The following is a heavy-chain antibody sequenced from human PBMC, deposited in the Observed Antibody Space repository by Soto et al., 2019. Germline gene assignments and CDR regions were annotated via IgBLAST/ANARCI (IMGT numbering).Heavy chain of an antibody. CDR1: GGSITSGDYY. CDR2: IYYSRT. CDR3: ARADFGYDSSGFPDY. Sequence: SETLSLTCSVSGGSITSGDYYWSWIRQHPGKGLEWIGYIYYSRTYYNPSLKSRITISVDTSKNQFSLKLSSVTAADTAVYYCARADFGYDSSGFPDYWGQGTLVTVSS. V-gene: IGHV4-30-4*08. J-gene: IGHJ4*02. D-gene: IGHD3-22*01.